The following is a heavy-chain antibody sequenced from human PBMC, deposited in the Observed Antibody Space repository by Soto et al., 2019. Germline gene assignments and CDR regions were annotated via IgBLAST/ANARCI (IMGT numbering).Heavy chain of an antibody. CDR1: GYTFTNYY. Sequence: ASVTGSCKASGYTFTNYYMHWVRQAPGQGPEWMGIINPTGGSTSYAQKFQGRVTMTRDTSTSTMYMELSSLRSEDTAVYYCARGGKTYYYDSSGHYYSLDNWGQGTLVTVSS. D-gene: IGHD3-22*01. CDR2: INPTGGST. V-gene: IGHV1-46*01. CDR3: ARGGKTYYYDSSGHYYSLDN. J-gene: IGHJ4*02.